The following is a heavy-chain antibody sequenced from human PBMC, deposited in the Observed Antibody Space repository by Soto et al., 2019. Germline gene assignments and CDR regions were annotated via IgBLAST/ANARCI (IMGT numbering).Heavy chain of an antibody. CDR1: GFTFSSYG. CDR3: AKLIGYYGSGSYYNYDY. V-gene: IGHV3-30*18. Sequence: QVQLVESGGGVVQPGRSLRLSCAASGFTFSSYGMHWVRQAPGKGLEWVAVISYDGSNKYYADSVKGRFTISRDNSKNTLYLQMNSLRAEDTAVYYCAKLIGYYGSGSYYNYDYWGQGTLVTVSS. CDR2: ISYDGSNK. J-gene: IGHJ4*02. D-gene: IGHD3-10*01.